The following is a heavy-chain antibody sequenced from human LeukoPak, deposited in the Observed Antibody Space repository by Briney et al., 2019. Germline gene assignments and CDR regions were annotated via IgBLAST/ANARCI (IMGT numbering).Heavy chain of an antibody. CDR1: GGSFSGYY. CDR3: ARGYGSGSYYAY. CDR2: INHSGSA. Sequence: PSETLSLTCAVYGGSFSGYYWSWIRQPPGKGLDWIGEINHSGSANYNPSLKSRVTISLDTSKNQFSLKLSSVTAADTAVYYCARGYGSGSYYAYWGQGTLVTVSS. J-gene: IGHJ4*02. D-gene: IGHD3-10*01. V-gene: IGHV4-34*01.